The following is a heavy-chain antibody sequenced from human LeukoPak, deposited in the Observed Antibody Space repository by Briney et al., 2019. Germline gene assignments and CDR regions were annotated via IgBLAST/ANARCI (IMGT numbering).Heavy chain of an antibody. CDR2: ISSSSSTI. CDR1: GFTFSSYS. J-gene: IGHJ3*02. CDR3: ARGGALFKPLYDILTGYYGTAAFDI. Sequence: GGCLRLSCAASGFTFSSYSMNWVRQAPGKGLEWVSYISSSSSTIYYADSVKGRFTISRDNAKNSLYLQMNSLRAEDTAVYYCARGGALFKPLYDILTGYYGTAAFDIWGEGTMVTVSS. V-gene: IGHV3-48*04. D-gene: IGHD3-9*01.